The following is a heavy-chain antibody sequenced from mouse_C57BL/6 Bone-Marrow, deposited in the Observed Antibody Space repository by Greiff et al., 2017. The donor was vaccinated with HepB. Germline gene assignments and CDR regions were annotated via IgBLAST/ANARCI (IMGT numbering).Heavy chain of an antibody. CDR3: ASYYYGSSPAWFAY. D-gene: IGHD1-1*01. V-gene: IGHV1-64*01. Sequence: QVQLKQPGAELVKPGASVKLSCKASGYTFTSYWMHWVKQRPGQGLEWIGMIHPNSGSTNYNEKFKSKATLTVDKSSSTAYMQLSSLTSEDSAVYYGASYYYGSSPAWFAYWGQGTLVTVSA. CDR1: GYTFTSYW. J-gene: IGHJ3*01. CDR2: IHPNSGST.